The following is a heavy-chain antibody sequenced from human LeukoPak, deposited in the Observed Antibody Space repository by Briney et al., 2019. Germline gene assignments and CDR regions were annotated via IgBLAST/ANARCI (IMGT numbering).Heavy chain of an antibody. CDR3: ARERNSGSYS. D-gene: IGHD1-26*01. Sequence: GGSLRLSCVASGFPFSSYGMHWVRQAPGKGLEWVAVIWSVGGAEYYADSVKGRFTISRDNSKNMLFLQMNSLRAEDTAVYYCARERNSGSYSWGQGTLVTVSS. J-gene: IGHJ4*02. V-gene: IGHV3-33*01. CDR1: GFPFSSYG. CDR2: IWSVGGAE.